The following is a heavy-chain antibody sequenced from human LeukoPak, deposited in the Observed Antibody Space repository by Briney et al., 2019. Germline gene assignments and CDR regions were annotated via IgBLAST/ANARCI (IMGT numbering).Heavy chain of an antibody. CDR3: ARDLLGPSAYYFDY. CDR2: IYHSGST. CDR1: GGSISNYY. Sequence: SETLSLTCTVSGGSISNYYWGWIRQPPGKGLEWIGYIYHSGSTNYNPSLKSRVTISVDTSKNQFSLKLSSVTAADTAVYYCARDLLGPSAYYFDYWGQGTLVTVSS. J-gene: IGHJ4*02. D-gene: IGHD2-15*01. V-gene: IGHV4-59*01.